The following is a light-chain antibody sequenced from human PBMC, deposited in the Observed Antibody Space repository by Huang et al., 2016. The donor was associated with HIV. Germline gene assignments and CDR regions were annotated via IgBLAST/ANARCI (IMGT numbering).Light chain of an antibody. Sequence: IVMTQSPATLSVSPGERVTLSCRGSRTVSTNLAWYQQRPGQAPRLLIYGSSTRAPGIPARFSGSGSGTDFSLTISSLQSEDFALYYCHQYNNWLLSFGGGTRVDI. CDR2: GSS. J-gene: IGKJ4*01. CDR3: HQYNNWLLS. V-gene: IGKV3-15*01. CDR1: RTVSTN.